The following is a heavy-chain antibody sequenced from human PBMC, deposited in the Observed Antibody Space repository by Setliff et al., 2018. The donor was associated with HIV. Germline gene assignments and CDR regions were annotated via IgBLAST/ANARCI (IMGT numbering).Heavy chain of an antibody. CDR2: IRSSGSDK. J-gene: IGHJ4*02. V-gene: IGHV3-11*04. D-gene: IGHD6-6*01. CDR1: GFTFSDYY. CDR3: ARDGIAARWALDY. Sequence: GGSLRLSCAASGFTFSDYYMTWIRQAPGKGLEWVSYIRSSGSDKYYADSVKGRFTISRDNAKNSLYLQMNSLRAEDTAIYYCARDGIAARWALDYWGRGTLVTVSS.